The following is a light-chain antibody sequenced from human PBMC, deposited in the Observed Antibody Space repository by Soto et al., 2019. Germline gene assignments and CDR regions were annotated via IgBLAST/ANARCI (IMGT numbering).Light chain of an antibody. Sequence: QSVLTQPASVSGSPGQSITISCTGTSSDVGAYNFVSWYQHHPGKAPKLIIYEVSNRPSGVSNRFSGSKSGNTASLTISGLQTEDEVDYYCISFTTSNTYVFGTGTKVTVL. CDR3: ISFTTSNTYV. CDR2: EVS. J-gene: IGLJ1*01. V-gene: IGLV2-14*01. CDR1: SSDVGAYNF.